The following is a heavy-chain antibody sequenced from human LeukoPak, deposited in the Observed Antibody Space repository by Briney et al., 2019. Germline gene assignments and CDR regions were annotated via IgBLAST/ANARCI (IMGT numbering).Heavy chain of an antibody. D-gene: IGHD1-26*01. CDR1: GFTFSTYG. CDR2: ISDDGSNK. J-gene: IGHJ6*04. Sequence: GKSLRLSCAASGFTFSTYGIHWVRQAPGKGLEWVAVISDDGSNKYYADSVKGRFTISRDNSKNTLYLQINSLRVEDTAVYYCAKAIGGTFYRNSYYYYGLDVWGKGTTVTVSS. CDR3: AKAIGGTFYRNSYYYYGLDV. V-gene: IGHV3-30*18.